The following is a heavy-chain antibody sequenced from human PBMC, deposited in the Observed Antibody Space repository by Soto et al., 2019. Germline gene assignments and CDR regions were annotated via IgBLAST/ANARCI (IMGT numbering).Heavy chain of an antibody. CDR2: ISYDGSNK. V-gene: IGHV3-30-3*01. CDR1: GFTFSSYA. D-gene: IGHD3-9*01. Sequence: QVQLVESGGGVVQPGRSLRLSCAASGFTFSSYAMHWVRQAPGKGLEWVAVISYDGSNKYYADSVKGRFTISRDNSKNTXYXXMNSLRAEDTAVYYCAREYFDWLGHDDLYYYGMDVWGQGTTVTVSS. J-gene: IGHJ6*02. CDR3: AREYFDWLGHDDLYYYGMDV.